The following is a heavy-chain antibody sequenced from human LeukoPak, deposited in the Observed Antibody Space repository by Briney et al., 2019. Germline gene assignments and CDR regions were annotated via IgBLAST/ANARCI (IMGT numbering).Heavy chain of an antibody. V-gene: IGHV4-59*12. CDR2: IYYSGST. CDR3: AREGLYYYGSGSYWFDP. CDR1: GGSISSYY. D-gene: IGHD3-10*01. J-gene: IGHJ5*02. Sequence: SETLSLTCTVSGGSISSYYWSWIRQPPGKGLEWIGYIYYSGSTNYNPSLKSRVTISVDTSKNQFSLQLNSVTPEDTAVYYCAREGLYYYGSGSYWFDPWGQGTLVTVSS.